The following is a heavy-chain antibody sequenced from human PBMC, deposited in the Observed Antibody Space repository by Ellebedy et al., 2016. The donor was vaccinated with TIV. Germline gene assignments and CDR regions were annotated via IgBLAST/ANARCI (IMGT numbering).Heavy chain of an antibody. V-gene: IGHV1-46*01. D-gene: IGHD1-26*01. CDR1: ANIITNYY. Sequence: ASVQVSCXASANIITNYYIHWVRQAPGQGLEWMGIINPRGGSTSYAQRFQGRIIMTRDTSMSTVYMELSSLRSEDTAVYYCATRWEAGGRTSDFFDYWGQGTLVTVSS. J-gene: IGHJ4*02. CDR2: INPRGGST. CDR3: ATRWEAGGRTSDFFDY.